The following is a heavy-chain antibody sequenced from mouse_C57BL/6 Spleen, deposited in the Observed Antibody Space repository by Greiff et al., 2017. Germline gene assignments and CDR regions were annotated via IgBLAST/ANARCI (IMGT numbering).Heavy chain of an antibody. Sequence: QVQLKQSGAELVKPGASVKISCKASGYAFSSYWMNWVKKRPGKGLEWIGQLYPGDGDTNYNGKFKGKATLTADKSSSTAYMQLSSLTSYDSAVYFCARYHYSNYVDYAMDYWGQGTSVTVSS. V-gene: IGHV1-80*01. CDR1: GYAFSSYW. CDR3: ARYHYSNYVDYAMDY. D-gene: IGHD2-5*01. CDR2: LYPGDGDT. J-gene: IGHJ4*01.